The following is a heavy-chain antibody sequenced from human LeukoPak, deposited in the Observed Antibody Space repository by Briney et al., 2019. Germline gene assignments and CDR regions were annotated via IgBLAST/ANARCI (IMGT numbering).Heavy chain of an antibody. V-gene: IGHV3-66*01. D-gene: IGHD3-10*01. CDR1: GFTFSRFW. J-gene: IGHJ6*03. Sequence: PGGSLRLSCAASGFTFSRFWMSWVRQAPGKGLEWVSIFYRGGSTYYADSVKGRFTVSRDNSKNILYLQMNSLRAEDTAVYYCARSQDGSGSYFYYFYIDVWGKGTTV. CDR2: FYRGGST. CDR3: ARSQDGSGSYFYYFYIDV.